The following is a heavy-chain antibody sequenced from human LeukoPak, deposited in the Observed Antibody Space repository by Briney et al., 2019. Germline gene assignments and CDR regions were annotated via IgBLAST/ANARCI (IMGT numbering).Heavy chain of an antibody. V-gene: IGHV1-18*01. CDR1: GYTFTSSG. J-gene: IGHJ4*02. Sequence: GASVKVSCKTSGYTFTSSGISWVRQAPGQGPEWVGWISPYNGNTKYARKFQDRVTMTTDTSTSTAYMELRSLRSDDTAVYFCARGFYYDSGVFPDFQTFDSWGQGTLVTVSS. CDR2: ISPYNGNT. CDR3: ARGFYYDSGVFPDFQTFDS. D-gene: IGHD3-22*01.